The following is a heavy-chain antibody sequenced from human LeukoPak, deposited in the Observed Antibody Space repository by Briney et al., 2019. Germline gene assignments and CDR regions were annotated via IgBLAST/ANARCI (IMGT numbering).Heavy chain of an antibody. CDR1: GGAFSGYY. D-gene: IGHD6-19*01. CDR3: ASWGYSSGWYYFDY. Sequence: PSETLSLTCAVYGGAFSGYYWSWLRQPPGKGLEWIGEINHSGSTNYNPSLKSRVTISVDTSKNQFSLKLSSVTAADTAVYYCASWGYSSGWYYFDYCGQGTLVTVSS. V-gene: IGHV4-34*01. J-gene: IGHJ4*02. CDR2: INHSGST.